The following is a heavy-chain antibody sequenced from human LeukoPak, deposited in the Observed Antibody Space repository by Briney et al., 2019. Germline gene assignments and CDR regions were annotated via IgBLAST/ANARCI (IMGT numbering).Heavy chain of an antibody. CDR1: GYSINTYY. CDR3: ARGGPYNWLDP. J-gene: IGHJ5*02. CDR2: ISSSGAT. V-gene: IGHV4-59*01. Sequence: PSETLSLTCTVSGYSINTYYWSWIRQPPGKGLEWIGYISSSGATNSNPSLRSRVTISLDRSTNEFSLSLKSVTAAGTAMYYCARGGPYNWLDPWGQGTLVTVSS.